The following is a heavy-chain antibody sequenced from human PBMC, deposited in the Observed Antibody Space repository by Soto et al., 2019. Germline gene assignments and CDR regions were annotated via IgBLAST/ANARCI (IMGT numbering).Heavy chain of an antibody. J-gene: IGHJ6*02. CDR1: GFTFSDYY. Sequence: PGGSLRLSCAASGFTFSDYYMSWIRQAPGKGLEWASYISSSSSYTNYADSVKGRFTISRDNAKNSLYLQMNSLRAEDTAVYYCARLYYDFLTGYFYGMDVGGQGTTVTVSS. CDR3: ARLYYDFLTGYFYGMDV. V-gene: IGHV3-11*06. D-gene: IGHD3-9*01. CDR2: ISSSSSYT.